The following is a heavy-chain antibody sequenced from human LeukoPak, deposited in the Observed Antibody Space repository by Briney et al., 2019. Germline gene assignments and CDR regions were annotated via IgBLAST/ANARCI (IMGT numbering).Heavy chain of an antibody. CDR2: ISYSGNT. D-gene: IGHD3-3*01. Sequence: SETLSLTCIVSGGSISSSSYYWGWIRQPPGKGLEWIGTISYSGNTYYNPSLKSRVTISVDTSKNHFSLKLSSVTAADTAVYYCATVLWSGYNRQGFDYWGQGTLVTVSS. V-gene: IGHV4-39*02. J-gene: IGHJ4*02. CDR1: GGSISSSSYY. CDR3: ATVLWSGYNRQGFDY.